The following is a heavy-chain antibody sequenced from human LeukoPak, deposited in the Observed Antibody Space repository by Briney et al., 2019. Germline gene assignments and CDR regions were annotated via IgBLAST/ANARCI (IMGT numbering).Heavy chain of an antibody. CDR2: IYPGDSDT. Sequence: GESLKISCKGSGYSFTSYRIGWVRQMPGKGLEWMGIIYPGDSDTRYSPSFQGQVAISADKSISTAYLQWSSLQASDTAMYYCARPRSSWYNRKSEKDAFDIWGQGTMVTVSS. V-gene: IGHV5-51*01. CDR3: ARPRSSWYNRKSEKDAFDI. D-gene: IGHD6-13*01. J-gene: IGHJ3*02. CDR1: GYSFTSYR.